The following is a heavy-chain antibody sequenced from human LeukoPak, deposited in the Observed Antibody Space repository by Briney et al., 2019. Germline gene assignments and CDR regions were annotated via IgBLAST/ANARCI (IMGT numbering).Heavy chain of an antibody. CDR1: GGSISSYY. Sequence: SETLSLTCTVSGGSISSYYWSWIRQPAGKGLEWIGRIYTSGTTNYNPSLTSRVTMSVDTSKNQFSLKLSSVTAADTAVYYCARSFLEWNNWFDPWGQGTLVTVSS. CDR3: ARSFLEWNNWFDP. V-gene: IGHV4-4*07. J-gene: IGHJ5*02. CDR2: IYTSGTT. D-gene: IGHD3-3*01.